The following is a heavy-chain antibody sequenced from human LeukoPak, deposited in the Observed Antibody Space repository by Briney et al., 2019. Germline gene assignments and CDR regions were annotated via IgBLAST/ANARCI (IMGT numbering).Heavy chain of an antibody. V-gene: IGHV1-2*02. CDR2: INPNSGGT. J-gene: IGHJ4*02. CDR1: GYTFTVYY. D-gene: IGHD3-9*01. Sequence: ASVKVSCKASGYTFTVYYMHWVRQAPGQGLEWMGWINPNSGGTNYAQKFQGRVTMTRDTSISTAYMELSRLRSDDTAVYYCASGYDILTGYPFDYWGQGTLVTVSS. CDR3: ASGYDILTGYPFDY.